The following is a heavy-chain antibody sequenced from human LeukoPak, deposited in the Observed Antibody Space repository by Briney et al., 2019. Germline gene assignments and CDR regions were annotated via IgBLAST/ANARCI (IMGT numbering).Heavy chain of an antibody. CDR2: IYYSGST. Sequence: SETLSLTCTVSGDSISSSSYYWGWIRQPPGKGLEWIGSIYYSGSTYYNPSLKSRVTISVDTSKNQFSLKLSSVTAADTAVYYCASQQSRIAAAGTSSIWFDPWGQGTLVTVSS. D-gene: IGHD6-13*01. CDR3: ASQQSRIAAAGTSSIWFDP. CDR1: GDSISSSSYY. J-gene: IGHJ5*02. V-gene: IGHV4-39*07.